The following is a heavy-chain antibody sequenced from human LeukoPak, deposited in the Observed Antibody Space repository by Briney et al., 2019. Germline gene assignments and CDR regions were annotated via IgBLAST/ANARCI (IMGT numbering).Heavy chain of an antibody. D-gene: IGHD6-13*01. CDR2: INPSGGST. V-gene: IGHV1-46*01. CDR3: TRDEVAAAARRGDFDY. CDR1: GYTFTSYY. Sequence: GASVKVSCKASGYTFTSYYMHWVRQAPGQGLEWMGIINPSGGSTSYAQKFQGRVTMTRDTSTSTVYMELSSLRSEDTAVYYCTRDEVAAAARRGDFDYWGQGTLVTVSS. J-gene: IGHJ4*02.